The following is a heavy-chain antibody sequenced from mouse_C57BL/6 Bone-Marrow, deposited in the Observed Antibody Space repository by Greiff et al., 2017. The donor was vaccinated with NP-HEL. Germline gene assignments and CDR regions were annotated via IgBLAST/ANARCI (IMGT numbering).Heavy chain of an antibody. J-gene: IGHJ3*01. Sequence: EVQLQESGPELVKPGASVKMSCKASGYTFTDYNMHWVKQSHGKSLEWIGYINPNNGGTSYNQKFKGKATLTVNQSSSTAYMELRSLTSEESAVSDCARGGVCDGPFAYWGKGTLVTVSA. CDR3: ARGGVCDGPFAY. V-gene: IGHV1-22*01. CDR1: GYTFTDYN. D-gene: IGHD2-3*01. CDR2: INPNNGGT.